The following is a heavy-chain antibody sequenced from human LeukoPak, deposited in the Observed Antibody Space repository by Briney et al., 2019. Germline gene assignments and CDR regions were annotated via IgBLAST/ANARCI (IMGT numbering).Heavy chain of an antibody. CDR1: GFTFSDHY. CDR3: ARIMRVDYGTYYFDY. Sequence: AGSLRLSCAASGFTFSDHYIDWLRQAPGKGLEWVGRARNRGNGYTTQYAASVKSRITFSRDDSENTVYLQMNSLKTEDTAVYFCARIMRVDYGTYYFDYWGQGTLVTVSS. D-gene: IGHD4/OR15-4a*01. CDR2: ARNRGNGYTT. J-gene: IGHJ4*02. V-gene: IGHV3-72*01.